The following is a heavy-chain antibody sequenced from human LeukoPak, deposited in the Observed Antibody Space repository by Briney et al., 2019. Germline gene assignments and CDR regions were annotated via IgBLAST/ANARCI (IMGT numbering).Heavy chain of an antibody. V-gene: IGHV3-7*05. CDR1: GFPFSIYW. CDR2: IKQDGSEK. D-gene: IGHD3-10*01. J-gene: IGHJ5*02. Sequence: PGGSLRLSCAASGFPFSIYWMTWVRQAPGKGLEWVANIKQDGSEKHYVDSAKGRFTVSRDNAKNSLYLQMNSLRAEDTAVYYCVRGSSGTVVRGVSWAWFDPWGQGTLVSVS. CDR3: VRGSSGTVVRGVSWAWFDP.